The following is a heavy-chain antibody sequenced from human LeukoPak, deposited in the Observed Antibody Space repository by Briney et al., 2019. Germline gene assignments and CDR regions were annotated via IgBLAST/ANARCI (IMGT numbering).Heavy chain of an antibody. D-gene: IGHD1-26*01. Sequence: PGGSLRLSCAASGFILSNYEMNWVRQAPGKGLEWVSYISSSSSTIYYADSVKGRFTISRDNAKNSLYLQMNSLRAEDTAVYYCARDHEWELTVQHWGQGTLVTVSS. CDR2: ISSSSSTI. V-gene: IGHV3-48*01. J-gene: IGHJ1*01. CDR1: GFILSNYE. CDR3: ARDHEWELTVQH.